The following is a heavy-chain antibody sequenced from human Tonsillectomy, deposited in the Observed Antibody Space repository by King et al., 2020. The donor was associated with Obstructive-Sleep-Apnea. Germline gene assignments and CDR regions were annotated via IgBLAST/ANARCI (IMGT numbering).Heavy chain of an antibody. CDR2: IYYSGNT. CDR1: GGSINSSDHY. D-gene: IGHD2-2*01. J-gene: IGHJ4*02. CDR3: TEGGVAPAGDFDY. V-gene: IGHV4-39*07. Sequence: QVQLQESRPGLVKPSETLSLICTVSGGSINSSDHYWGWIRQPPGKGLEWIGSIYYSGNTYYNPSRKSRVTISVDTSRTQFSLKLRSVTAADMPLYYCTEGGVAPAGDFDYWGQGTLVTVSS.